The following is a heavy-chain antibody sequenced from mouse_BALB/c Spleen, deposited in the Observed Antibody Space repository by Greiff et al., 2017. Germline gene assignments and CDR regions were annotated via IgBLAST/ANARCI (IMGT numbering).Heavy chain of an antibody. D-gene: IGHD2-2*01. V-gene: IGHV3-2*02. Sequence: EVQGVESGPGLVKPSQSLSLTCTVTGYSITSDYAWNWIRQFPGNKLEWMGYISYSGSTSYNPSLKSRISITRDTSKNQFFLQLNSVTTEDTATYYCAREGYENYFDYWGQGTTLTVSS. CDR3: AREGYENYFDY. CDR1: GYSITSDYA. J-gene: IGHJ2*01. CDR2: ISYSGST.